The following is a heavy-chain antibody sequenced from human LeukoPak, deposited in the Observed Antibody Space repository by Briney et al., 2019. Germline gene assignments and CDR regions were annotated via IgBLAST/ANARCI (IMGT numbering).Heavy chain of an antibody. CDR2: IYVDGRTT. V-gene: IGHV3-74*01. Sequence: GGSLRLSCVASGFTFSNYWMHWVRQPPGKGLVWVSRIYVDGRTTNYADSVKGRFTISRDNAKNTVYLEMNSLGVEDTATYYCIRDFRSADLWGQGTLVTVTS. CDR1: GFTFSNYW. J-gene: IGHJ5*02. CDR3: IRDFRSADL.